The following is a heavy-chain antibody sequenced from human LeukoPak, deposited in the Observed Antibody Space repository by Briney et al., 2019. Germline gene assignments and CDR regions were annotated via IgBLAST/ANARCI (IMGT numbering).Heavy chain of an antibody. J-gene: IGHJ4*02. V-gene: IGHV1-2*02. CDR2: IDSNSGGT. D-gene: IGHD4-17*01. CDR3: AREMNYDDYRTSDY. CDR1: GYTFSRYY. Sequence: ASVTVSCKASGYTFSRYYMHWVRRAPGQGFEWMGRIDSNSGGTNYAQNFQGRVTMTRDTSISTVYMELISLRSDDTAVYYCAREMNYDDYRTSDYWGQGTLVTVSS.